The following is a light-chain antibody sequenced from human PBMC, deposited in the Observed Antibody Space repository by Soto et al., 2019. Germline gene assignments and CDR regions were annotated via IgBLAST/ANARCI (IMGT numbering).Light chain of an antibody. CDR3: SSYTSSSTYV. J-gene: IGLJ1*01. V-gene: IGLV2-14*01. Sequence: QSALTQPASASGSPGQSITIACTGTSSDVGGYNYVSWYQQYPGKAPRLVISDVSNRPSGVSNRFSGSKSGNSASLTISGLQAEDEADYYCSSYTSSSTYVFGTGTKLTVL. CDR2: DVS. CDR1: SSDVGGYNY.